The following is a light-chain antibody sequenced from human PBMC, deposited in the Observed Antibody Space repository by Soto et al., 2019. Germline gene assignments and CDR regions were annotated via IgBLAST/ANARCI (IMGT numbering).Light chain of an antibody. CDR2: EVS. V-gene: IGLV2-8*01. CDR3: CSFAGSGYV. Sequence: QPVLPQPPSASGSLGQSVTISCTGSSSDVGGYNFVSWFQQHPGKAPKLLIYEVSNRPSGVPDRFSGSKSGNTASLTVSGLQADDEADYYCCSFAGSGYVFGTGTKLTVL. J-gene: IGLJ1*01. CDR1: SSDVGGYNF.